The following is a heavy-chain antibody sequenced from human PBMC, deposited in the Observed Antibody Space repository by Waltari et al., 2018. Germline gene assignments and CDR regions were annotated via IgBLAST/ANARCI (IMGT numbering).Heavy chain of an antibody. D-gene: IGHD3-10*01. CDR3: ARFNRFGELRGFDY. Sequence: QVQLQESGPGLVKPSETLSLTSTVSGGSISSYYWSWIRQPPGKGLDWCGYIDYSGSSTDNPSLKIRVTISVDTSKNQFSLKLSSVTAADTAVYYCARFNRFGELRGFDYWGQGTLVSVSS. CDR1: GGSISSYY. J-gene: IGHJ4*02. V-gene: IGHV4-59*01. CDR2: IDYSGSS.